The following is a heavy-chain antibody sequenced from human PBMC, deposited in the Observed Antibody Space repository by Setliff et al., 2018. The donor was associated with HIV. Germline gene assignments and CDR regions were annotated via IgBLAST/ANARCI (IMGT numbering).Heavy chain of an antibody. V-gene: IGHV4-34*01. CDR1: NASFSDYF. J-gene: IGHJ5*01. CDR2: INHSGST. CDR3: ARVRLELRQYWFDS. D-gene: IGHD1-7*01. Sequence: SETLSLTCAVYNASFSDYFWAWIRQPPGKGLEWIGEINHSGSTNYNPSLKRRVTISVDTSKNQFSLKLNSVTAADTAVYYCARVRLELRQYWFDSWGQGSPVTVSS.